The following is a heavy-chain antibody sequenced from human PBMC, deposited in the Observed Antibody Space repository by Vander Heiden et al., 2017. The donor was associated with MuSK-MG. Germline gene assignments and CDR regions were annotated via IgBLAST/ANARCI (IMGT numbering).Heavy chain of an antibody. CDR1: GSTFSSYA. V-gene: IGHV3-30*04. CDR2: ISYDGSNK. Sequence: QVQLVESVGGVVQPGRSLRLSCAASGSTFSSYAMHWVRQAPGKGLEWVAVISYDGSNKYYADSVKGRFTISRDNSKNTLYLQMNSLRAEDTAVYYCARDGGIQLWYFDYWGQGTLVTVSS. J-gene: IGHJ4*02. D-gene: IGHD5-18*01. CDR3: ARDGGIQLWYFDY.